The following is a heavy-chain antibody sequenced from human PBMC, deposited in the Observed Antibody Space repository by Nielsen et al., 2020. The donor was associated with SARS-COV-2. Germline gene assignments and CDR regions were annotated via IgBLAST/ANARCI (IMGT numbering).Heavy chain of an antibody. D-gene: IGHD4-17*01. J-gene: IGHJ4*02. CDR2: IWYDGSNK. CDR3: ARDITTVTRWDDY. V-gene: IGHV3-33*01. Sequence: GGSLRLSCAASGLPLSSYGMHWVRQAPGKGLEWVAVIWYDGSNKYYADSVKGRFTISRDNSNNTLYLQIKNLRAEDTSVYYCARDITTVTRWDDYWGQGTLVTVSS. CDR1: GLPLSSYG.